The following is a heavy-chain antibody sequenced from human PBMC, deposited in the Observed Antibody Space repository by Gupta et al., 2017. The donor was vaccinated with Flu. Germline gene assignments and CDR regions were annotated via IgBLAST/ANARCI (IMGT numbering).Heavy chain of an antibody. Sequence: EVQLFESGGDFVQPGGSLRLSCGASGFTISDYAMSWVRQTPGKGLEWVSVITPNGPSYADSVKGRFTISGDNSKNTLYLQMSSLRAEDTAVYYCARDPPNGAMDVWGQGTTVTVSS. V-gene: IGHV3-23*01. CDR2: ITPNGP. CDR1: GFTISDYA. J-gene: IGHJ6*02. CDR3: ARDPPNGAMDV. D-gene: IGHD2-8*01.